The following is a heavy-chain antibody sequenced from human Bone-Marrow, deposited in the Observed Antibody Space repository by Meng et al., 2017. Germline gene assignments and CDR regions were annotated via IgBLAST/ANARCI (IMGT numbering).Heavy chain of an antibody. J-gene: IGHJ6*02. Sequence: GESLKISCAASGFTVSSNYMSWVRQAPGKGLEWVSVIYSGGSTYYADSVKGRFTISRDNSKNTLYLQMNSLRAEDTAVYYCARDSPTPASDSSGYYNYGMDVWGQGTTVTVSS. V-gene: IGHV3-66*02. CDR2: IYSGGST. CDR3: ARDSPTPASDSSGYYNYGMDV. CDR1: GFTVSSNY. D-gene: IGHD3-22*01.